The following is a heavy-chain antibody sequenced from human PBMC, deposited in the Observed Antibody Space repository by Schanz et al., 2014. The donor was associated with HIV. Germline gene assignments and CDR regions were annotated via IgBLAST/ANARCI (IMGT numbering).Heavy chain of an antibody. CDR3: ARGVPVVDSLDYYGLDV. V-gene: IGHV1-69*01. D-gene: IGHD2-21*01. CDR2: IIPMFETT. Sequence: QVQLVQSGAEVRKPGSSVKFSCQASGGTSNSYDFSWVRQAPGQGLEWMGGIIPMFETTHYAQRFRARLTVTADDSTNTAYMELRSLRSEDTAVYYCARGVPVVDSLDYYGLDVWGQGTTVIVSS. CDR1: GGTSNSYD. J-gene: IGHJ6*01.